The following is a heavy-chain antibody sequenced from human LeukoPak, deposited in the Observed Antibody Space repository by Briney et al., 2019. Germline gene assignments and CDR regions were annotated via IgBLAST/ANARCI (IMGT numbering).Heavy chain of an antibody. J-gene: IGHJ4*02. CDR1: GFSFSSYT. D-gene: IGHD3-3*01. CDR2: IRGSSSNI. CDR3: ARDRSAEYYFDY. Sequence: PGGSLRLACAASGFSFSSYTMNWVGQAQGKGREGVSSIRGSSSNIYYADSVKGRLTISRDNAKNSLFLQMNSLRAEDTAVYYCARDRSAEYYFDYWGQGTLVTVSA. V-gene: IGHV3-21*01.